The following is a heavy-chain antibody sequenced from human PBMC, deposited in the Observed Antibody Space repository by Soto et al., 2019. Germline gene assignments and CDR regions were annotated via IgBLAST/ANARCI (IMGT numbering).Heavy chain of an antibody. D-gene: IGHD3-3*01. CDR3: TKLESVSSGNWFDP. Sequence: QVQLVQSGAEVKKPGASVKVSCKASGYTFTSNAIHWVRQAPGQRLEWMGWINPGNGDTKSSQKFQGRVTITRDTYASTAYMELSSLTFEDTAVYYCTKLESVSSGNWFDPWGQGTLVTVSS. CDR2: INPGNGDT. V-gene: IGHV1-3*01. CDR1: GYTFTSNA. J-gene: IGHJ5*02.